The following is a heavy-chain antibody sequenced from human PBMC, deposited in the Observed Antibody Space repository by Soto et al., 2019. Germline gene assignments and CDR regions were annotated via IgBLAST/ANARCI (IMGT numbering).Heavy chain of an antibody. Sequence: ASVKVSCKASGYSFSSYAIHWVRQAPGQRLEWMGWINVGDGHTRYLEKFQGRVTITRDTSASTAYMELSSLRSDDTAVYDCAREPYGGYEYDCWAQGTLVTVSS. D-gene: IGHD5-12*01. CDR3: AREPYGGYEYDC. CDR1: GYSFSSYA. CDR2: INVGDGHT. V-gene: IGHV1-3*01. J-gene: IGHJ4*02.